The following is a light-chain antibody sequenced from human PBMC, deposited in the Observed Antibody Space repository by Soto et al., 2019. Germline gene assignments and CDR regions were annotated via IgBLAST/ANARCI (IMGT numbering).Light chain of an antibody. CDR2: EVS. CDR1: SSDVGGYYY. CDR3: SSYAGTNTPYV. J-gene: IGLJ1*01. Sequence: QSVLTQPASVSGSPGQSIAISCTGTSSDVGGYYYVSWYQQHPGKAPKLMIYEVSKRPSGVPDRFSGSKSGNTASLTVSGLQAEDEADYYCSSYAGTNTPYVFGTGTKVTVL. V-gene: IGLV2-8*01.